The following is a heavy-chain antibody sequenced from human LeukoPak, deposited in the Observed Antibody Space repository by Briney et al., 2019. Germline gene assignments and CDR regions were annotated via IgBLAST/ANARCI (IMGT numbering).Heavy chain of an antibody. D-gene: IGHD2-15*01. CDR3: ARGGRATFDY. Sequence: PGGSLRLSCAASGFTFRSYSMNWVRQAPGKGLEWVSYISSSSTIYYADSVKGRFTISRDNAKNSLYLQMNSLRAEDTAVYYCARGGRATFDYWGQGTLVTVSS. J-gene: IGHJ4*02. CDR2: ISSSSTI. V-gene: IGHV3-48*04. CDR1: GFTFRSYS.